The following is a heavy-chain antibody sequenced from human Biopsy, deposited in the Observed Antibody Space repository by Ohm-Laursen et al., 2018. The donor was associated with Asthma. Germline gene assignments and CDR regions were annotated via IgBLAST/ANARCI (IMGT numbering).Heavy chain of an antibody. CDR3: ARPSPSRDILYYYYYMDV. CDR1: GGTFANYA. J-gene: IGHJ6*02. V-gene: IGHV1-69*06. D-gene: IGHD2-2*01. Sequence: SSVKVSCKASGGTFANYAISWVRQAPGLGLEWMGGISPFFGSSNYAQSFQGRVTMTADIFTRTVYMELSGLRFDDTAISYCARPSPSRDILYYYYYMDVWGQGTTVTVSS. CDR2: ISPFFGSS.